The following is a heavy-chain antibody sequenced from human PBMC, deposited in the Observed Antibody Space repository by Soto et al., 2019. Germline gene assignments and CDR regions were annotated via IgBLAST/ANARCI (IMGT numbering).Heavy chain of an antibody. Sequence: GGSLRLSCAASGFTFSDYYMSWIRQAPGKGLEWISYISSSSSYTSYADSVKGRFTISRDNAKNSLYLQMNSLRAEDTAVYYCAKVSEGIQLWLGSFDYWGQGSLVTVSS. CDR3: AKVSEGIQLWLGSFDY. J-gene: IGHJ4*02. CDR2: ISSSSSYT. V-gene: IGHV3-11*05. D-gene: IGHD5-18*01. CDR1: GFTFSDYY.